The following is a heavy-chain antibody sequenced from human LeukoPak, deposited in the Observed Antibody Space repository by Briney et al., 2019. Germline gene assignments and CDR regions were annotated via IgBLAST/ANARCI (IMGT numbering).Heavy chain of an antibody. Sequence: PGGSLRLSCAASGFTFSSYAMSWVRQAPGKGLEWVSAISGSGGSTYYADSVKGRFTISRDNSKNTLYLQKNSLRAEDTAVYYCARTRYSSSFDDYWGQGTLVTVSS. J-gene: IGHJ4*02. V-gene: IGHV3-23*01. D-gene: IGHD6-13*01. CDR1: GFTFSSYA. CDR2: ISGSGGST. CDR3: ARTRYSSSFDDY.